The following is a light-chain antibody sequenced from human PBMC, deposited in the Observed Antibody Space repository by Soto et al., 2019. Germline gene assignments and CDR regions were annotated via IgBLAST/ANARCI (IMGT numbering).Light chain of an antibody. CDR3: QQSYSTPRT. Sequence: DIQMTQSPSSLSASVGDRVTITCRASQSLSSYLNWYQQKPGKAPKLLIYAASSLQSGVPSRFSGRGSGTDFTLTISSLQPKDFATYYCQQSYSTPRTFGQGTKVEIK. CDR1: QSLSSY. J-gene: IGKJ1*01. CDR2: AAS. V-gene: IGKV1-39*01.